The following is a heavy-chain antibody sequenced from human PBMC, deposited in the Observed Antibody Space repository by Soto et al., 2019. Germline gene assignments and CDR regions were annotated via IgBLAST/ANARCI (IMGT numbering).Heavy chain of an antibody. Sequence: SETLCLTCAVAGGSVNSASYRWNWIRQPPGKGLEWIGYIYYSGNTNYNPSFKSRVTISLDTSKKQISLKLSSVTAADTAVYYCAREFRIYEIRPGYSYYSDLAFWGQGTTVTVSS. CDR3: AREFRIYEIRPGYSYYSDLAF. J-gene: IGHJ6*02. D-gene: IGHD3-3*01. CDR1: GGSVNSASYR. CDR2: IYYSGNT. V-gene: IGHV4-61*01.